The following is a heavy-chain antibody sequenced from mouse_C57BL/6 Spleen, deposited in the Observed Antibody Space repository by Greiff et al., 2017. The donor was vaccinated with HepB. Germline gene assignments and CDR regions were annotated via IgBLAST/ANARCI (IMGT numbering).Heavy chain of an antibody. V-gene: IGHV1-55*01. J-gene: IGHJ1*03. Sequence: QVQLQQPGAELVKPGASVKMSCKASGYTFTSYWITWVKQRPGQGLEWIGDIYPGSGSTNYNEKFKSKATLTVDTSSSTAYMQLSSLTSGDSAVYYCAREGPDYGSSYWYFDVWGTGTTVTVSS. CDR1: GYTFTSYW. CDR3: AREGPDYGSSYWYFDV. D-gene: IGHD1-1*01. CDR2: IYPGSGST.